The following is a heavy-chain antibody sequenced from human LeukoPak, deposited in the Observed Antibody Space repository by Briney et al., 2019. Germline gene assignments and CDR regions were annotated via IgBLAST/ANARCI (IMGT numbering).Heavy chain of an antibody. J-gene: IGHJ4*02. CDR1: GFTFSSYS. CDR2: ISSSSSYI. D-gene: IGHD6-6*01. Sequence: GGFLRLSCAASGFTFSSYSMNWVRQAPGKGLEWVSSISSSSSYIYYADSVKGRFTISRDNAKNSLYLQMNSLRAEDTAVYYCARQYSSSPNFDYWGQGTLVTVSS. CDR3: ARQYSSSPNFDY. V-gene: IGHV3-21*01.